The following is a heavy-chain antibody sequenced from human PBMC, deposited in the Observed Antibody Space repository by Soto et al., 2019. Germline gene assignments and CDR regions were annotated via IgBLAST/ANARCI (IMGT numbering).Heavy chain of an antibody. J-gene: IGHJ5*02. V-gene: IGHV4-30-4*01. Sequence: SETLSLTCTVSGDSISGGASFWSWIRQPPGKGLEWIANVYYSGSSYYNPSLKSRLTISVDTTKNQFSLQLKSMTAADTAVYYCARGWFWSGYFNWFDPWGQGTLVTVSS. CDR2: VYYSGSS. D-gene: IGHD3-3*01. CDR1: GDSISGGASF. CDR3: ARGWFWSGYFNWFDP.